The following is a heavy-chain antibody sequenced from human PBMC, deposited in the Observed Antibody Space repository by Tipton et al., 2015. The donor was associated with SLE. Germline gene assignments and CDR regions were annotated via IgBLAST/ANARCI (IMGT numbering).Heavy chain of an antibody. CDR3: ARGGVDYGGAYFDY. D-gene: IGHD4-23*01. Sequence: TLSLTCTVSGGSVSSGSYFWSWIRQPPGKGLEWIGSIYYSGSTYYNPSLKSRVTISVDTSKNQFSLKLSSVTATDTAVYYCARGGVDYGGAYFDYWGQGTLVTVSS. CDR1: GGSVSSGSYF. CDR2: IYYSGST. J-gene: IGHJ4*02. V-gene: IGHV4-39*07.